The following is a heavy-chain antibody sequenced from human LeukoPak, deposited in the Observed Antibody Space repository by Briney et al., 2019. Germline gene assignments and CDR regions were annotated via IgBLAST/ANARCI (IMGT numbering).Heavy chain of an antibody. CDR1: GYSFSSYW. CDR3: ARRIAVAGNFDY. CDR2: IYPGDSDT. V-gene: IGHV5-51*01. Sequence: GESLKISCKGSGYSFSSYWIGWVRQMPGKGLEWMGIIYPGDSDTRYSPSSQGRVTISADKSISTAYLQWSSLKASDTAMYYCARRIAVAGNFDYWGQGTLVTVSS. J-gene: IGHJ4*02. D-gene: IGHD6-19*01.